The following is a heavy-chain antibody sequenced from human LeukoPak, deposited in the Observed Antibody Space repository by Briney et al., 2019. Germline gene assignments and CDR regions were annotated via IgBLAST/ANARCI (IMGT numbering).Heavy chain of an antibody. CDR3: ARAGIAAAGDAFDI. D-gene: IGHD6-13*01. CDR2: IGTAGDT. J-gene: IGHJ3*02. V-gene: IGHV3-13*01. CDR1: GFTFSSYD. Sequence: GGSLRLSCAASGFTFSSYDMHWVRQATGKGLEWVSAIGTAGDTYYPGSVKGRFTISRENAKNSLYLQMNSLRAEDTAVYYCARAGIAAAGDAFDICGQGTMVTVSS.